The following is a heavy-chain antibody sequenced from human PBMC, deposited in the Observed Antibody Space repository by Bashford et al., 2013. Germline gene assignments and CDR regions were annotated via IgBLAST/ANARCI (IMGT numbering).Heavy chain of an antibody. CDR3: AKNGIGQSGGLYY. CDR1: GFTFSSYW. CDR2: ISADGSGA. V-gene: IGHV3-74*01. D-gene: IGHD3-16*01. Sequence: GGSLRLSCAASGFTFSSYWMHWVRQAPGKGLVWVSRISADGSGATYADSVKGRFTTSRDNSKNTLYLQMNSLRVEDTAVYYCAKNGIGQSGGLYYWGQGTLVTVSS. J-gene: IGHJ4*02.